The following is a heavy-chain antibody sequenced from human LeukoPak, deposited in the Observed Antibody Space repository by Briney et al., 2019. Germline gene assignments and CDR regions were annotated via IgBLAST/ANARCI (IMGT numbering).Heavy chain of an antibody. D-gene: IGHD1-14*01. Sequence: PSETLSLTCTVSGGSISSSSYYWGWIRQPPGKGLEWIGSIYYSGSTYYNPSLKSRVTISVDTSKNQFSLKLSSVTAADTAVYYCARLFLPESEYHNWFDPWGQGTLVTVSS. CDR1: GGSISSSSYY. CDR2: IYYSGST. CDR3: ARLFLPESEYHNWFDP. V-gene: IGHV4-39*07. J-gene: IGHJ5*02.